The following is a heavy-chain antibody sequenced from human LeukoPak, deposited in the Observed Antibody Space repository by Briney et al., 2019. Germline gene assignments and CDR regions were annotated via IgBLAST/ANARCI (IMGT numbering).Heavy chain of an antibody. Sequence: GGSLRLSCAVSGLTLSNVWMNWVRQAPGKGLEWVGLIKSKSDGGTTDFAAPVRGRFIISRDDSKNTFNLQMNSLTSEDTAIYFCTQGSGFYFDYWGQGTLVTVSS. CDR1: GLTLSNVW. J-gene: IGHJ4*02. CDR3: TQGSGFYFDY. D-gene: IGHD5-12*01. CDR2: IKSKSDGGTT. V-gene: IGHV3-15*07.